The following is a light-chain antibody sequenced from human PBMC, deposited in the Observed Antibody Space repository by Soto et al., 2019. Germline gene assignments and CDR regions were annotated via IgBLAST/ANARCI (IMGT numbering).Light chain of an antibody. V-gene: IGKV3-15*01. CDR2: GAS. CDR1: QSISST. CDR3: QQRSNWPLIT. J-gene: IGKJ5*01. Sequence: EIVMTQCPANLSVSPGERATLSCRASQSISSTLAWYQQKPGQAPRLLIYGASTRATGIPVRFSGSGSGTEFTLPITSLEPEDFAVYYCQQRSNWPLITFGQGTRLEIK.